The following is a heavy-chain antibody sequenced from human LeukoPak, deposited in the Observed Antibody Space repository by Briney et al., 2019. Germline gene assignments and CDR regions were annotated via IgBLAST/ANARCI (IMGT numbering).Heavy chain of an antibody. CDR3: ARDLREAAAGILRPPNYDY. V-gene: IGHV1-69*01. Sequence: SVKVSCKASGGTFSSYAISWVRQAPGQGLEWMGGINPIFGTANYAQKFQGRVTITADESTSTAYMELSSLRSEDTAVYYCARDLREAAAGILRPPNYDYWGQGTLVTVSS. J-gene: IGHJ4*02. D-gene: IGHD6-13*01. CDR2: INPIFGTA. CDR1: GGTFSSYA.